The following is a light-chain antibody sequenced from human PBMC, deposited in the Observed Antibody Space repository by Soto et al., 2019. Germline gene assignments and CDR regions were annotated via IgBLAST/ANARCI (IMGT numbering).Light chain of an antibody. CDR2: WAS. J-gene: IGKJ4*01. CDR1: QSVFYSSNNKNY. Sequence: DIVMSQSPDSLAVSLGERATINCKSSQSVFYSSNNKNYLAWYRQRPGQPPELLIYWASTRESGVPDRFSGSGSGTDFTLPISSLQAEDVAVYYCQQYYITPLTFGGGTKVEIK. V-gene: IGKV4-1*01. CDR3: QQYYITPLT.